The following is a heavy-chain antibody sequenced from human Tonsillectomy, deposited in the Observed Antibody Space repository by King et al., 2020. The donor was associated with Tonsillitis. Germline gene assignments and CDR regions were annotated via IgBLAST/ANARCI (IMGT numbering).Heavy chain of an antibody. J-gene: IGHJ4*02. V-gene: IGHV5-51*01. CDR1: GYSFTSYW. Sequence: QLVQSGAEVKKPGESLKISCKGSGYSFTSYWIGWVRQMPGKVLEWMGIIYPGDSDTRYSPSFQGQVTISADKSISTAYLQWSSLKASDTAMYYCARLGPYLGATRPFDYWGQGTLVTVSS. D-gene: IGHD1-26*01. CDR3: ARLGPYLGATRPFDY. CDR2: IYPGDSDT.